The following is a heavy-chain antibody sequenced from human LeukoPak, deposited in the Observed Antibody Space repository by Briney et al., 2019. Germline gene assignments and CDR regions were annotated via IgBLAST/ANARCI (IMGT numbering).Heavy chain of an antibody. CDR1: RFTFSSYE. V-gene: IGHV3-48*03. Sequence: GGSLRLSCAASRFTFSSYEMNWVRQAPGKGLEWVSYISSSGSTIYYADSVKGRFTISRDNAKNSLYLQMNSLRAEDTAVYYCARAGHGSGSYYRDSYYYYMDVWGKGTTVTVSS. D-gene: IGHD3-10*01. CDR2: ISSSGSTI. J-gene: IGHJ6*03. CDR3: ARAGHGSGSYYRDSYYYYMDV.